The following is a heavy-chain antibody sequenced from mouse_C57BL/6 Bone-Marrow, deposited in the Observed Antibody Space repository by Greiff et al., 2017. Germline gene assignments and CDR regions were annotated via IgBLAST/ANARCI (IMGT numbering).Heavy chain of an antibody. J-gene: IGHJ4*01. CDR2: IYPYNGVS. Sequence: EVQLQQSGPELVKPGASVKISCKASGYSFTGYYMHWVKQSPGNILDWIGYIYPYNGVSSYNQKFKGKATLTVDTSSSPAYMELRRLTSEDSAVYSCARWAVVAPSYAMDYWCQGTSVTVSS. D-gene: IGHD1-1*01. V-gene: IGHV1-31*01. CDR1: GYSFTGYY. CDR3: ARWAVVAPSYAMDY.